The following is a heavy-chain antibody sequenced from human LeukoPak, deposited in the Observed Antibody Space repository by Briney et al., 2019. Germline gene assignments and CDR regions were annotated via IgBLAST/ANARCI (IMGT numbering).Heavy chain of an antibody. CDR3: VAHCSSTSCYLSFFDY. CDR1: GFTFSSYA. CDR2: ISSNGGST. J-gene: IGHJ4*02. Sequence: RGSLRLSCSASGFTFSSYAMHWVRQAPGKGLEYVSAISSNGGSTYYADSVKGRFTISRDNSKNTLYLQMSSLRAEDTAVYYCVAHCSSTSCYLSFFDYWGQGTLVTVSS. D-gene: IGHD2-2*01. V-gene: IGHV3-64D*06.